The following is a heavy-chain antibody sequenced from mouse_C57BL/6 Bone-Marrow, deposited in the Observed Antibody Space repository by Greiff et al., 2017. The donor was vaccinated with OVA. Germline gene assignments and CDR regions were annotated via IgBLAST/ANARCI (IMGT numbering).Heavy chain of an antibody. CDR3: ARGYYCSSLFDY. CDR1: GFTFSDYY. D-gene: IGHD1-1*01. Sequence: EVKLVESGGGLVQPGGSLKLSCAASGFTFSDYYMYWVRQTPEKRLEWVAYISNGGGSTYHPDTVKGRFTISRDNAKNTLYLQMSRLKSEDTAMYYCARGYYCSSLFDYWGQGTTLTVSS. V-gene: IGHV5-12*01. J-gene: IGHJ2*01. CDR2: ISNGGGST.